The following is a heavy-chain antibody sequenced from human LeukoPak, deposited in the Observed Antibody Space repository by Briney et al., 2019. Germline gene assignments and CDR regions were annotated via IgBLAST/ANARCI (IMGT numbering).Heavy chain of an antibody. Sequence: ASVKVSCKVSGYTLTELSMHWVRQAPGKGLEWMGGFDPEDGETIYAQKFQGRVTMTEDTSTDTAYMELSSLRSEDTAVYYCAREPGYSSSWAPGDYGMDVWGQGTTVTVSS. CDR2: FDPEDGET. CDR1: GYTLTELS. D-gene: IGHD6-13*01. CDR3: AREPGYSSSWAPGDYGMDV. J-gene: IGHJ6*02. V-gene: IGHV1-24*01.